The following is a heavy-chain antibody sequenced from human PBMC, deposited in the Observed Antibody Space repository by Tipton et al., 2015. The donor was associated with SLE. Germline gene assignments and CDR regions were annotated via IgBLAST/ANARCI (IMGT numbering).Heavy chain of an antibody. V-gene: IGHV4-59*12. CDR2: IDYTGST. J-gene: IGHJ3*02. D-gene: IGHD2-2*01. Sequence: TLSLTCTVAGGSFGFYYWTWIRQPPGQGLQWIGHIDYTGSTHYNPSLKTRVTISEDTSKNQFSLKLTSVAAADTAVYYCARGTAKYQLILSDGFDMWGQGTMVAVSS. CDR1: GGSFGFYY. CDR3: ARGTAKYQLILSDGFDM.